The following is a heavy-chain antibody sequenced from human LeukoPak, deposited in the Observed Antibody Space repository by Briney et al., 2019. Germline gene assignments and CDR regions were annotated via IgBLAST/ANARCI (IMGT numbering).Heavy chain of an antibody. D-gene: IGHD6-19*01. Sequence: PGGSLRLSCAASGFTLDDYAMHWVRQAPGKGLEWVSGISWNSGSIGYADSVKGRFTISRDNAKNSLYLQMNSLRAEDMALYYCAKSSAGIAVAGGFDYWGQGTLVTVSS. CDR2: ISWNSGSI. J-gene: IGHJ4*02. CDR1: GFTLDDYA. CDR3: AKSSAGIAVAGGFDY. V-gene: IGHV3-9*03.